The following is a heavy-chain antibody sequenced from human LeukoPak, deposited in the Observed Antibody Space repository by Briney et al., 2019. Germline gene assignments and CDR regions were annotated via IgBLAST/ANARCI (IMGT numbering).Heavy chain of an antibody. CDR3: VFSSGYAPVGACDI. V-gene: IGHV1-8*03. D-gene: IGHD5-12*01. CDR2: MNPNSGNT. CDR1: GYTFTSYD. Sequence: ASVKVSCKASGYTFTSYDINWVRQATGQGLEWMGWMNPNSGNTGYAQKFQGRVTITRNTSISTAYMELSSLRSEDTAVYYCVFSSGYAPVGACDIWGQGTMVTVSS. J-gene: IGHJ3*02.